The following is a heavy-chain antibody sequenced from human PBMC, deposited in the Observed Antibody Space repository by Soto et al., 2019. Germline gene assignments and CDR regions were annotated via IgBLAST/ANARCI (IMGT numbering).Heavy chain of an antibody. J-gene: IGHJ6*02. D-gene: IGHD3-22*01. CDR3: ARDRDYYDSSGYLLGGYYGMDV. V-gene: IGHV4-61*01. Sequence: SETLSLTCTVSGGSVSSGSYYWGWIRQPPGKGLEWIGYIYYSGSTNYNPSLKSRVTISVDTSKNQFSLKLSSVTAADTAVYYCARDRDYYDSSGYLLGGYYGMDVWGQGTTVTVSS. CDR2: IYYSGST. CDR1: GGSVSSGSYY.